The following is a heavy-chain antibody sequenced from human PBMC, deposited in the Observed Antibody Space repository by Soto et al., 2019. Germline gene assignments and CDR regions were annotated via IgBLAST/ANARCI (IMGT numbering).Heavy chain of an antibody. J-gene: IGHJ2*01. D-gene: IGHD3-10*02. Sequence: KGLEWVSAISGSGGSTYYADSVKGRLTISRDNSKNTLYLQMNSRRAEDTAVYYCAFFFQAEDGIRGVRSVSAFLLNRSSDL. CDR3: AFFFQAEDGIRGVRSVSAFLLNRSSDL. CDR2: ISGSGGST. V-gene: IGHV3-23*01.